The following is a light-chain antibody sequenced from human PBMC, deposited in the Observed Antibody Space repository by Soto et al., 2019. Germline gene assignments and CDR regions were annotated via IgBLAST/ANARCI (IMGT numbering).Light chain of an antibody. J-gene: IGLJ2*01. Sequence: QSALTQPASVSGSPGQSITISCTGTSRDVGSYNLVSWYQQHPGKAPKLIIYEAVERPSGISNRFSGFKSGNTASLTISGLKDDDEAYYYCCSYTGSSSPLVLGGGTKLTVL. CDR1: SRDVGSYNL. CDR3: CSYTGSSSPLV. V-gene: IGLV2-23*01. CDR2: EAV.